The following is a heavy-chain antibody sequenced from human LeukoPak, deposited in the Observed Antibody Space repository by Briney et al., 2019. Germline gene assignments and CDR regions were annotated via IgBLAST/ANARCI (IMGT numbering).Heavy chain of an antibody. J-gene: IGHJ4*02. CDR2: TYYRSKWYN. CDR3: VRLVFGAGTTN. CDR1: GVSVSSNSAS. Sequence: SQTLSLTCAISGVSVSSNSASWHWIRQSPSRGLEWLGRTYYRSKWYNDYAVSVKSRITINPDTSKNQFSLQLNSVSPEDTAVYYCVRLVFGAGTTNWGQGTLVTVST. D-gene: IGHD1-7*01. V-gene: IGHV6-1*01.